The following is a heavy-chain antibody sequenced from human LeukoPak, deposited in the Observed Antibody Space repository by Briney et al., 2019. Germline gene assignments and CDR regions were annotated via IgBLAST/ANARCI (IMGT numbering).Heavy chain of an antibody. CDR1: GYTFTSYY. Sequence: ASVKVSCKASGYTFTSYYMHWVRQAPGQGLEWMVIINPSGSSTTYAQKFQGRVTMTRDTSTSTVYMELSSLRSEDTAVYYCARGDYSGRPDYWGQGTLVTASS. CDR3: ARGDYSGRPDY. V-gene: IGHV1-46*01. D-gene: IGHD1-26*01. CDR2: INPSGSST. J-gene: IGHJ4*02.